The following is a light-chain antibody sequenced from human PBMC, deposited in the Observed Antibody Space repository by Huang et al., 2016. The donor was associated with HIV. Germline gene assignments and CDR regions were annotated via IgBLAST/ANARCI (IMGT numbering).Light chain of an antibody. Sequence: DIQMTQSPSFVSASVGERVTLTCRASQGVTSWLSWYQHRPGEAPNLLIYGASSLQSGVPSRSSGTGSSTDFTLTCNNLLPEDFSTYYCQQTKTSPYTFGQGTRLDI. CDR3: QQTKTSPYT. J-gene: IGKJ2*01. CDR1: QGVTSW. CDR2: GAS. V-gene: IGKV1-12*01.